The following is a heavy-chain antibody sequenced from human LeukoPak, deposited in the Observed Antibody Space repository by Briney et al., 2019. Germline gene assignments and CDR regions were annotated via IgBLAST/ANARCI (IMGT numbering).Heavy chain of an antibody. D-gene: IGHD6-13*01. CDR2: IYTSGST. V-gene: IGHV4-4*07. Sequence: SETLPLTCTVSGGSISSYYWSWIRQPAGKGLEWIGRIYTSGSTNYNPSLKSRVTISVDKSKNQFSLKLSSVTAADTAVYYCARGLGSSWYPFDAFDIWGQGTMVTVSS. J-gene: IGHJ3*02. CDR3: ARGLGSSWYPFDAFDI. CDR1: GGSISSYY.